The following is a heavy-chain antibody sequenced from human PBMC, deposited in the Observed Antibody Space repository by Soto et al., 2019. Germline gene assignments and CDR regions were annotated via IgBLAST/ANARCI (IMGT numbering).Heavy chain of an antibody. Sequence: ASVKVSCKASGGTFSSYAISWVRQAPGQGLEWMGGIIPIFGTANYAQKFQGRVTITADKSTSTAYMELSSLRSEDTAVYYCARDVYGVGAFDIWGQGTMVTVSS. CDR1: GGTFSSYA. CDR3: ARDVYGVGAFDI. J-gene: IGHJ3*02. CDR2: IIPIFGTA. D-gene: IGHD2-8*01. V-gene: IGHV1-69*06.